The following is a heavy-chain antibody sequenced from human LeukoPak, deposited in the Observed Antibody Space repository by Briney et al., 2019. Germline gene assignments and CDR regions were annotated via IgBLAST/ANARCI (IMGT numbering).Heavy chain of an antibody. J-gene: IGHJ4*02. CDR1: GFTYSTYW. D-gene: IGHD5-24*01. V-gene: IGHV3-7*01. CDR3: ARWRWARSEFEY. CDR2: IKGDGSYT. Sequence: PGGSLRLSCTASGFTYSTYWMSWVRQAPGKGLEWVASIKGDGSYTEYVDSVKGRFTISRDNAKNSVYLQMISLRVEDTAVYYCARWRWARSEFEYWGRGTLVTVSS.